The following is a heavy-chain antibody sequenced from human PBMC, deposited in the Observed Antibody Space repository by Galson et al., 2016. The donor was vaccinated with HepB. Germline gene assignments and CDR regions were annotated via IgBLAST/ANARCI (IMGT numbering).Heavy chain of an antibody. V-gene: IGHV2-5*01. Sequence: PALVKPTQTLTLTCIFSGFSLSTSGVGVGWIRQPPGKALEWLALIYWNADKRYSPSLRGRLTNTKDTSKNQVVLTMTNMYPVDTATYYCAHTVCFWSGYYVHYYGMDVWGQGTTVTVSS. CDR2: IYWNADK. CDR3: AHTVCFWSGYYVHYYGMDV. D-gene: IGHD3-3*01. J-gene: IGHJ6*02. CDR1: GFSLSTSGVG.